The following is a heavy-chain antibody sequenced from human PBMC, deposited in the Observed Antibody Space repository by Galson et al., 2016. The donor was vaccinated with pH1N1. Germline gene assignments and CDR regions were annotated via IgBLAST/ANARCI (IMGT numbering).Heavy chain of an antibody. D-gene: IGHD3-22*01. CDR3: ARVSGGYYDTSGYYYRWYFGL. V-gene: IGHV3-21*01. J-gene: IGHJ2*01. CDR2: ISSSSSYI. CDR1: GFTFNSYS. Sequence: SLRLSCAASGFTFNSYSMNWVRQAPGKGLEWVSSISSSSSYIYYADSVKGRFTISRDNAENSLYLQMNSLRAEDTAVYYCARVSGGYYDTSGYYYRWYFGLWGRGTLVTVSS.